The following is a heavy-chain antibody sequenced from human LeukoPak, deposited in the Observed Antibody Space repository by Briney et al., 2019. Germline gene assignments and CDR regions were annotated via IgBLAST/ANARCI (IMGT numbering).Heavy chain of an antibody. J-gene: IGHJ6*02. Sequence: GASVKVSCKASGYTFTSYGISWVRQAPGQXXXXXGWISAYNGNTNYAQKLQGRVTMTTDTSTSTAYMELRSLRSDDTAVYYCARAPQTQYYYYYYGMDVWGQGTTVTVSS. V-gene: IGHV1-18*01. CDR3: ARAPQTQYYYYYYGMDV. CDR2: ISAYNGNT. CDR1: GYTFTSYG.